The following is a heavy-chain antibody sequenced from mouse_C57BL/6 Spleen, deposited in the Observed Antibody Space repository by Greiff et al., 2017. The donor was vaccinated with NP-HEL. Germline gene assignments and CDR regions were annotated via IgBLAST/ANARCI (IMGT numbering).Heavy chain of an antibody. V-gene: IGHV1-62-2*01. J-gene: IGHJ2*01. CDR1: GYTFTEYT. CDR2: FYPGSGSI. CDR3: ARHEDRRLDSSGYAFDY. D-gene: IGHD3-2*02. Sequence: QVQLKQSGAELVKPGASVKLSCKASGYTFTEYTIHWVKQRSGQGLEWIGWFYPGSGSIKYNEKFKDKATLTADKSSSTVYMELSRLTSEDSAVYFCARHEDRRLDSSGYAFDYWGQGTTLTVSS.